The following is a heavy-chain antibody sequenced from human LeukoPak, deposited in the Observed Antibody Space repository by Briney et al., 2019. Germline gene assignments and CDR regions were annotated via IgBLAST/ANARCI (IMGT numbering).Heavy chain of an antibody. CDR2: ISSSGGDT. CDR1: GFTFSTYA. CDR3: AKGGVYGDYYFDY. J-gene: IGHJ4*02. V-gene: IGHV3-23*01. Sequence: GGSLRPSCAASGFTFSTYAMSWVRQAPGKGLEWVSVISSSGGDTYYADSVKGRFTISGDNSKNTVYLQMNSLRAEDTALYYCAKGGVYGDYYFDYWGQGTLVTVSS. D-gene: IGHD4-17*01.